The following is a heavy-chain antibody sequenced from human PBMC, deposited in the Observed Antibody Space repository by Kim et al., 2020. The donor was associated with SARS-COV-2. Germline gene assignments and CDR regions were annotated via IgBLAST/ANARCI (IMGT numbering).Heavy chain of an antibody. CDR2: IWYDGSNK. CDR3: ARDLSLGGYSGYADY. CDR1: GFTFSSYG. D-gene: IGHD5-12*01. Sequence: GGSLRLSCAASGFTFSSYGMHWVRQAPGKGLEWVAVIWYDGSNKYYADSVKGRFTISRDNSKNTLYLQRNSLRAEDTAVYYCARDLSLGGYSGYADYWGQGTLVTVSS. J-gene: IGHJ4*02. V-gene: IGHV3-33*01.